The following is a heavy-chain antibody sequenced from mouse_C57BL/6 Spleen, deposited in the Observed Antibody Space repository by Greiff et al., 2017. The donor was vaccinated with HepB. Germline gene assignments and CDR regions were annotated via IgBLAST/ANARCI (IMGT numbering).Heavy chain of an antibody. CDR2: ISSGSSTI. CDR3: ARGAYGTYYFDY. V-gene: IGHV5-17*01. D-gene: IGHD2-1*01. CDR1: GFTFSDYG. Sequence: VQLKESGGGLVKPGGSLKLSCAASGFTFSDYGMHWVRQAPEKGLEWVAYISSGSSTIYYADTVKGRFTISRDNAKNTLFLQLTSLRSEDTAMYYCARGAYGTYYFDYWGQGTTLTVSS. J-gene: IGHJ2*01.